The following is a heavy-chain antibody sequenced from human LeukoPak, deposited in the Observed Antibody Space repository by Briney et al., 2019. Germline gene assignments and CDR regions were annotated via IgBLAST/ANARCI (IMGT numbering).Heavy chain of an antibody. J-gene: IGHJ6*04. CDR1: CGPFSGYY. V-gene: IGHV4-34*01. CDR3: ASKITMVRGGLVDV. Sequence: SETLSLTCAVYCGPFSGYYWSWIRQPPGKGLEWIGEINHSGSTNYDPSLKSRVTISVDTSKNQFSLKLSSVTAADTAVYYCASKITMVRGGLVDVWGKGTTVTISS. CDR2: INHSGST. D-gene: IGHD3-10*01.